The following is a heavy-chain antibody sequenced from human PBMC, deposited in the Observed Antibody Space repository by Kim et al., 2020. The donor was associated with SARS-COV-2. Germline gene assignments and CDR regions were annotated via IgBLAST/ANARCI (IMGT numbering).Heavy chain of an antibody. J-gene: IGHJ4*02. V-gene: IGHV3-23*01. D-gene: IGHD2-21*02. CDR1: GFTFSSYP. Sequence: GGSLRLSCAASGFTFSSYPMNWVRQAPGKGLEWVSFITSTSGITLYADSVKGRFTISRDNSKNTLYLQMNSLRAEDTAVYYCAKDIGSVTPRAENYWGQGTLVTVSS. CDR3: AKDIGSVTPRAENY. CDR2: ITSTSGIT.